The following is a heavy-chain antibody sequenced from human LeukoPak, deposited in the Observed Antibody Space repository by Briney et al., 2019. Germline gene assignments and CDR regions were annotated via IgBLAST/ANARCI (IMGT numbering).Heavy chain of an antibody. CDR1: GFIFSSSA. CDR3: TRQDCSGGSCSYVDY. D-gene: IGHD2-15*01. V-gene: IGHV3-23*01. Sequence: PGGSLRLSCAASGFIFSSSAMTWVRQAPGKGLEWVSGISGRGGSKFYADSVKGRLTISRDNYKNTLYLQMNSLKAEDTAVYYCTRQDCSGGSCSYVDYWGQGTLVTVSS. CDR2: ISGRGGSK. J-gene: IGHJ4*02.